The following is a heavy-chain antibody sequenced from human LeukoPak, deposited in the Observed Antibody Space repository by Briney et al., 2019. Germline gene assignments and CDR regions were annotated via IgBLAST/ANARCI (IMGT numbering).Heavy chain of an antibody. J-gene: IGHJ5*02. V-gene: IGHV4-39*07. CDR3: ARDAEGGYCSSTSCYPFDP. Sequence: SQTLSLTCTVSGGSISGGGHYWSWIRQPPGKGLEWIGSIHYSGITYYNPSLNSRVTISVDTSNNQFSLRLSSVTAADTAVYYCARDAEGGYCSSTSCYPFDPWGQGTLVTVSS. CDR1: GGSISGGGHY. D-gene: IGHD2-2*01. CDR2: IHYSGIT.